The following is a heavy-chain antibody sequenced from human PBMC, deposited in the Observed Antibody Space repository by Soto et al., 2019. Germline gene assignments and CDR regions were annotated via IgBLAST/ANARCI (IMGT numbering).Heavy chain of an antibody. CDR1: GYRFTSFW. V-gene: IGHV5-51*01. D-gene: IGHD2-21*02. J-gene: IGHJ4*02. Sequence: PGESLKISCKGAGYRFTSFWIAWVRQMPGKGLEWMGIIYVDDSETRYSPSFQGQVTISADKSISTAYLQWSSLKASDTAMYYCARGDRGEYWGQGTLVTVSS. CDR2: IYVDDSET. CDR3: ARGDRGEY.